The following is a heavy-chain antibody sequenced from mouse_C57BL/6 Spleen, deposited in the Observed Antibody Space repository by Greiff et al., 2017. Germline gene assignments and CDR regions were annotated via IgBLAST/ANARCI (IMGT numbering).Heavy chain of an antibody. CDR3: ASITTVVSPGYHAMDY. CDR1: GYTFTSYW. CDR2: IHPNSGST. Sequence: QVQLQQPGAELVKPGASVKLSCKASGYTFTSYWMHWVKQRPGQGLEWIGMIHPNSGSTNYNEKFKSKATLTVDKSSSTAYMQLSSLTSEDSAVYYCASITTVVSPGYHAMDYWGQGTSVTVSS. J-gene: IGHJ4*01. V-gene: IGHV1-64*01. D-gene: IGHD1-1*01.